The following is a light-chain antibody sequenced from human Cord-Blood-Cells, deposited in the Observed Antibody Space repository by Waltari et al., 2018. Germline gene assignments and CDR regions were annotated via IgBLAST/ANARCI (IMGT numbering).Light chain of an antibody. CDR3: RQSYSTLDT. J-gene: IGKJ2*01. CDR2: AAS. Sequence: DIQMTQSPSSLSASVGDRVTITCRASQSISSYLNWYQQKPGKAPKLLIYAASSLQSGVPSRFSGSGSGTDFTLTISSLQPEDFATYYCRQSYSTLDTFGQGTKLEIK. V-gene: IGKV1-39*01. CDR1: QSISSY.